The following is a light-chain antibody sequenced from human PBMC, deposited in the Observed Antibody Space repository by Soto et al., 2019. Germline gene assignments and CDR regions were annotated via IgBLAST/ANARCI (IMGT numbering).Light chain of an antibody. J-gene: IGKJ1*01. CDR1: QNIFTY. CDR3: QKYNSAPWT. V-gene: IGKV1-5*01. CDR2: DAS. Sequence: DIHMTQSPSTLSASVGDRVTISCRASQNIFTYLAWYQQKPGKAPKLLIFDASTLQSGVPPRFSGSGSGTEFTLTISSLQPDDFATYYCQKYNSAPWTFCQGTKVEIK.